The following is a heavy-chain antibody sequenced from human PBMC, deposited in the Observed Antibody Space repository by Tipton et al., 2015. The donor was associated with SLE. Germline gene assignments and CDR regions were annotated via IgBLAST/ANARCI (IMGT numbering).Heavy chain of an antibody. D-gene: IGHD6-13*01. CDR3: ATDALTGQQLVHFDY. V-gene: IGHV3-74*01. J-gene: IGHJ4*02. CDR2: INSDGSST. Sequence: SLRLSCAASGFTFSNYVMAWVRQAPGKGLEWVSRINSDGSSTSYADSVKGRFTISRDNAKKSLYLQMNSLRAEDTAVYYCATDALTGQQLVHFDYWGQGTLVTVSS. CDR1: GFTFSNYV.